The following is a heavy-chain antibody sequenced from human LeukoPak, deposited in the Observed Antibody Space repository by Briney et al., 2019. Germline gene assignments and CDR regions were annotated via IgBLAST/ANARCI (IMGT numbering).Heavy chain of an antibody. CDR3: ARAYPSFHYFDY. CDR2: INPSGGST. Sequence: GASVKVSCKASGYTFTSYYMHWVRQAPGQGLEWMGIINPSGGSTSYAQKFQGRVTMTRDTSTSTVYMELSSLRPEDTAVYYCARAYPSFHYFDYWGQGTLVTVSS. J-gene: IGHJ4*02. D-gene: IGHD2/OR15-2a*01. CDR1: GYTFTSYY. V-gene: IGHV1-46*01.